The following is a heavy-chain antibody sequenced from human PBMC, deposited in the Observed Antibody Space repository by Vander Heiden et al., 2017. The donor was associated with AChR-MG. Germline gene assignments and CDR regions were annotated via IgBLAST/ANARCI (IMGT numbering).Heavy chain of an antibody. Sequence: EVLLLESAGGLVQPGGSLRLSCAAPGFTISSYALGWVRQAPGKGLEWVSAISGSGGSTYYADSVKGRFTISRDNSKNTLYLQMNSLRAEDTAVYYCAKWVLSSGWYDPPLTEIDYWGQGTLVTVSS. CDR1: GFTISSYA. J-gene: IGHJ4*02. D-gene: IGHD6-19*01. CDR2: ISGSGGST. CDR3: AKWVLSSGWYDPPLTEIDY. V-gene: IGHV3-23*01.